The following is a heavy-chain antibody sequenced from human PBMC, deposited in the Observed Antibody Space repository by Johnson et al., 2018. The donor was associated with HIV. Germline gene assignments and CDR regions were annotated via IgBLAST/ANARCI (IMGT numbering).Heavy chain of an antibody. J-gene: IGHJ3*02. CDR2: ISWNSGGI. CDR1: GFNFDDFT. CDR3: VRDDYAFHI. Sequence: VQLVESGGGLVQPGGSLRLSCAASGFNFDDFTMHWVRQAPGKGLEWVSSISWNSGGIDFADSVKGRFTISRDNAKNTLYLEMKSLRVDDTAVYYCVRDDYAFHIWGQGTMVTVSS. V-gene: IGHV3-9*01.